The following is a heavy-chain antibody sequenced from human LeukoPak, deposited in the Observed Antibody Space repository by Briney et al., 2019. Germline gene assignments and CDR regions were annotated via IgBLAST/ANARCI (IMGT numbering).Heavy chain of an antibody. CDR1: GGSISSYY. V-gene: IGHV4-59*01. CDR3: ARVKSSGWGWGFNY. D-gene: IGHD6-19*01. CDR2: IYYSGST. Sequence: SETLSLTCTVSGGSISSYYWSWIRQPPGKGLEWIGYIYYSGSTNYNPSLKSRVTISVDTSKNQFSLKLSSVTAADTAVYYCARVKSSGWGWGFNYWGQGTLVTVSS. J-gene: IGHJ4*02.